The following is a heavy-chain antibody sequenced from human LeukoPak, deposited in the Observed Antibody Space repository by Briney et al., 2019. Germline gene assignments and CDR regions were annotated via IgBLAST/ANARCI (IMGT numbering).Heavy chain of an antibody. CDR1: GFTFGHYA. CDR3: AKDPKGGSYLAYYFDY. CDR2: ISWDGGTT. J-gene: IGHJ4*02. D-gene: IGHD1-26*01. V-gene: IGHV3-43D*03. Sequence: GGSLRLSCAASGFTFGHYAMHWVRQAPGKGLEWVSLISWDGGTTYYADSVKGRFTISRDNSKNTLYLQMNSLRAEDTAVYYCAKDPKGGSYLAYYFDYWGQGTLVTVSS.